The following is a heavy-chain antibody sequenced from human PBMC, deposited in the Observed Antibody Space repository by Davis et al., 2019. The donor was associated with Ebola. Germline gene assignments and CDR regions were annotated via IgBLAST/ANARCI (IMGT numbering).Heavy chain of an antibody. V-gene: IGHV4-39*01. D-gene: IGHD1-26*01. CDR1: GGSVSSTTYY. Sequence: MPSETLSLTCTVSGGSVSSTTYYWGWIRQPPGKGLEWMGSIYSSGITYDNPSLKRRVTVSLDKSKNQFSLKLTSVTAADTAVYYCVRHPVGLTDAFDVWGQGRLVAVSS. CDR2: IYSSGIT. CDR3: VRHPVGLTDAFDV. J-gene: IGHJ3*01.